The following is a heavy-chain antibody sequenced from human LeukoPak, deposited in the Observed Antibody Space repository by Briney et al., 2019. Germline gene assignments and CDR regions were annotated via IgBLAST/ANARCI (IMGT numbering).Heavy chain of an antibody. V-gene: IGHV4-34*01. Sequence: SETLSLTCAVYGGSFSGYYWSWIRQPPGKGLEWIGEINHSGSTNYNPSLKSRVTISVDTSKNQFSLKVSSVTAADTAVYHCARMVRGVNLYYFDYWGQGTLVTVSS. J-gene: IGHJ4*02. CDR2: INHSGST. CDR3: ARMVRGVNLYYFDY. CDR1: GGSFSGYY. D-gene: IGHD3-10*01.